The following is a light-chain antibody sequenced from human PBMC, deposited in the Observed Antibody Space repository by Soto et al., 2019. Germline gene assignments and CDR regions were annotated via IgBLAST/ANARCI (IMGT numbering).Light chain of an antibody. CDR3: SSYTSSTTYV. Sequence: QSALTQPASVSGSPGQSITISCTGTSSDVGGYNYVSWYQQHPGKAPKLMIYEVSNRPSGVSNRFSGSKSGTTASLTIAGLQDEDDADYYCSSYTSSTTYVFGTGTKLTVL. V-gene: IGLV2-14*01. CDR1: SSDVGGYNY. J-gene: IGLJ1*01. CDR2: EVS.